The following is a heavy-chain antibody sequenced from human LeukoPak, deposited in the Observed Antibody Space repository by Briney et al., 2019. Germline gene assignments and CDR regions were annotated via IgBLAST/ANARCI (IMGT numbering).Heavy chain of an antibody. J-gene: IGHJ4*02. CDR2: ISSSSSTI. CDR1: GSTFSSDS. V-gene: IGHV3-48*04. CDR3: ATSARTYIGSSLDY. D-gene: IGHD2-15*01. Sequence: GGSLRPSCAPSGSTFSSDSMNWARQPPGKGVEWVSYISSSSSTIYYADSVKGRFTISRDNAKNSLYLQMNSLRAEDTALYYCATSARTYIGSSLDYWGQGTLVTVSS.